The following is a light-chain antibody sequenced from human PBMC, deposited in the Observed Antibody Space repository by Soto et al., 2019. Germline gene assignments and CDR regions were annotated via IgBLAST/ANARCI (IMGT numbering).Light chain of an antibody. Sequence: QSALTQPPSASGSPGQSVTISCTGTSSDIGAYNYVSWYQQYPGKAPKLMIYEVHKRPSGVPDRFSGSKSGNTASLTVSGLQAEDEADYYCTSYVGRDSGVFGGGTKVTVL. J-gene: IGLJ3*02. CDR1: SSDIGAYNY. CDR2: EVH. V-gene: IGLV2-8*01. CDR3: TSYVGRDSGV.